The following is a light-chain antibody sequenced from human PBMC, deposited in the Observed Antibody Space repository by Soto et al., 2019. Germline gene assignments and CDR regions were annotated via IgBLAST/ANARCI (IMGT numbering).Light chain of an antibody. Sequence: DIQMTQSPSTLSASVGDRVTITCRASQSITSWLAWYQQNPGKAPKLLIYDASTLETGVPSRFSGTGSGTECTLTISSLHPDDFATYFCQQYNSSPTFGQGTKVEIK. CDR2: DAS. J-gene: IGKJ1*01. CDR1: QSITSW. CDR3: QQYNSSPT. V-gene: IGKV1-5*01.